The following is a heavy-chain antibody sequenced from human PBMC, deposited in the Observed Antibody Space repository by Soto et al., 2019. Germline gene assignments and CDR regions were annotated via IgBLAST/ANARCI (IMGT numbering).Heavy chain of an antibody. CDR2: IDPSDSQT. CDR3: ARQIYDSDTGPNFQYYFDS. D-gene: IGHD3-22*01. Sequence: LGESLKISCKGSGYSFAGYWITWVRQKPGKGLEWMGRIDPSDSQTYYSPSLRGHVTISVTKSITTVFLQWSSLRASDTAMYYCARQIYDSDTGPNFQYYFDSWGQGTLVTVSS. J-gene: IGHJ4*02. CDR1: GYSFAGYW. V-gene: IGHV5-10-1*01.